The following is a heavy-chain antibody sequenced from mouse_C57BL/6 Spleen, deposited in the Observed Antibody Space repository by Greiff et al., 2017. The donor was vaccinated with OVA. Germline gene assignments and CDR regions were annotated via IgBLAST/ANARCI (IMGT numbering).Heavy chain of an antibody. Sequence: EVKVVESGPVLVKPGASVKMSCKASGYTFTDYYMNWVKQSHGKSLEWIGVINPYNGGTSYNQKFKGKATLTVDKSSSTAYMELNSLTSEDSAVYYCARRAGVDFDYWGQGTTLTVSS. CDR2: INPYNGGT. J-gene: IGHJ2*01. V-gene: IGHV1-19*01. D-gene: IGHD3-1*01. CDR3: ARRAGVDFDY. CDR1: GYTFTDYY.